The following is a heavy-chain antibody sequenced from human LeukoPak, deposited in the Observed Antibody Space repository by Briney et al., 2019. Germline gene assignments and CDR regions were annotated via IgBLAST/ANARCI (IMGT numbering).Heavy chain of an antibody. J-gene: IGHJ4*02. CDR1: GASISSTGSY. CDR2: IFYSGST. CDR3: VRGEYYYDY. Sequence: PSETPSLTCTVSGASISSTGSYWSWIRQHPEKGLEWIGYIFYSGSTYYNPSLKSRLTMSLDTSKNQFSLNLTSVTAADTAVYYCVRGEYYYDYWGQGTLITVSS. D-gene: IGHD2/OR15-2a*01. V-gene: IGHV4-31*03.